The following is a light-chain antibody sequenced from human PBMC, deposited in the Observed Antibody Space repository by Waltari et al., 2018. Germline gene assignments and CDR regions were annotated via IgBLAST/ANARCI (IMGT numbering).Light chain of an antibody. CDR2: EVN. CDR1: FSDIGSTNF. Sequence: QSALTQPPSASGSPGQSVTISCTGTFSDIGSTNFVSWYQQRPGKAPKLIIYEVNKPPSVVPDRFSCSKSGNTASLAVSGLQAEDEADYYCSSDAGSDYPYVFGTGTKVTVL. J-gene: IGLJ1*01. V-gene: IGLV2-8*01. CDR3: SSDAGSDYPYV.